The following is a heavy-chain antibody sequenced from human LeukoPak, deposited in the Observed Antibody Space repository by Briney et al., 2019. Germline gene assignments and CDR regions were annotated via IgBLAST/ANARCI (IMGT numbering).Heavy chain of an antibody. Sequence: GGSLRLSCAASGFTFSHYAVHWVRQAPGKGLEWVSVVFTGGGTYYADSVKGRFTTSRDNSKNTLYLQMNNLGAEDTAIYYCARYDYWGQGILVTVSS. J-gene: IGHJ4*02. V-gene: IGHV3-23*03. CDR1: GFTFSHYA. CDR2: VFTGGGT. CDR3: ARYDY.